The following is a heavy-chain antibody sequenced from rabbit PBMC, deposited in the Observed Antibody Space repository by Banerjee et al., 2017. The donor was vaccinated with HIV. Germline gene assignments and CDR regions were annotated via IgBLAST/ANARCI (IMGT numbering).Heavy chain of an antibody. V-gene: IGHV1S45*01. CDR2: IPTGSSTI. CDR1: GFSFSNYYY. J-gene: IGHJ3*01. Sequence: QEQLVESGGGLVQPEGSLTLTCTASGFSFSNYYYMCWVRQAPGKGLELIGCIPTGSSTIYYASWAKGRSTISKTSSTTVTLQMTSLTAADTATYSCARTDDSSGWTRLDLWGPGTLVTVS. CDR3: ARTDDSSGWTRLDL. D-gene: IGHD4-1*01.